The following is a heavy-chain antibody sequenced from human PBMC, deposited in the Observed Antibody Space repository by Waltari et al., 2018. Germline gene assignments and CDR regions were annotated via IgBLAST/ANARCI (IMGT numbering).Heavy chain of an antibody. CDR3: AREVRFGDHYYFDY. D-gene: IGHD4-17*01. Sequence: QVQLQESGPGLVKPSETLSLTCTVSGGSISSHYWSWIRQPPGKGLEWIGYIYYSGSTNYNPSLKSRVTISGDTSKNQFSLKLSSVTAADTAVYYCAREVRFGDHYYFDYWGQGTLVTVSS. J-gene: IGHJ4*02. CDR1: GGSISSHY. V-gene: IGHV4-59*11. CDR2: IYYSGST.